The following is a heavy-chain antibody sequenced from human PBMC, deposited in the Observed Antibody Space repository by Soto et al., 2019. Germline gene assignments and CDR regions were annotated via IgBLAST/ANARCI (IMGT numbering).Heavy chain of an antibody. CDR3: ARGKAAYHYGSGSYPETFDY. Sequence: ASVKVSCKASGYTFTSYDINWVRQATGQGLEWMGWMNPNSGNTGYAQKFQGRVTMTRNTSISTAYMELSSLRSEDTAVYYCARGKAAYHYGSGSYPETFDYWGQGTLVTVSS. J-gene: IGHJ4*02. V-gene: IGHV1-8*01. CDR2: MNPNSGNT. CDR1: GYTFTSYD. D-gene: IGHD3-10*01.